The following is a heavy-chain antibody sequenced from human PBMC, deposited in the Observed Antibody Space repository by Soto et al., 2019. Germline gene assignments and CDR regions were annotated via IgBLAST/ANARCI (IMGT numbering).Heavy chain of an antibody. Sequence: QVQLAESGGGVVQPGRSLRLSCSASGFTFSNFGMHWVRQAPGKGLEWVAVIWYDGSNKYYADYVKGRFTISRDNSKNTVYLQMNSLRAEDTAVCYCARASPQPEPYDFDYWGQGTLVTVSS. J-gene: IGHJ4*02. V-gene: IGHV3-33*01. D-gene: IGHD3-16*01. CDR3: ARASPQPEPYDFDY. CDR2: IWYDGSNK. CDR1: GFTFSNFG.